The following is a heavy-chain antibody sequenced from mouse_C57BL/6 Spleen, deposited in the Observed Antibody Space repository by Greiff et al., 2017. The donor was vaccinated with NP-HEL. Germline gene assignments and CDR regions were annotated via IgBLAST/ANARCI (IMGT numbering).Heavy chain of an antibody. V-gene: IGHV1-64*01. Sequence: QVQLQQPGAELVKPGASVKLSCKASGYTFTSYWMHWVKQRPGQGLEWIGMIHPNSGSTNYNEKFKSKATLTVDKSSSTAYMQLSILTSEDSAVYYCARFYYGNYWYFDVWGTGTTVTVSS. CDR1: GYTFTSYW. J-gene: IGHJ1*03. D-gene: IGHD2-1*01. CDR2: IHPNSGST. CDR3: ARFYYGNYWYFDV.